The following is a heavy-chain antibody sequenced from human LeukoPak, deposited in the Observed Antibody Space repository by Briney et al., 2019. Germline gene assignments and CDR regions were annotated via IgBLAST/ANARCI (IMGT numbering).Heavy chain of an antibody. D-gene: IGHD2-2*01. CDR3: AKKSAMGWFDP. J-gene: IGHJ5*02. CDR2: ISGSGGST. Sequence: PGGSLRLSCAASGFTFSNYGMSWVRQAPGKGLELVSGISGSGGSTYYADSVKGRFTISRDNSKNTLYLQMNSLRAEDTAVYYCAKKSAMGWFDPWGQGTLVTVSS. V-gene: IGHV3-23*01. CDR1: GFTFSNYG.